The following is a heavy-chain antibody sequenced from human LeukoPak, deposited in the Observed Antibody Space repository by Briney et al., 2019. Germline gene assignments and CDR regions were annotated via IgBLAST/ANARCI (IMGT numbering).Heavy chain of an antibody. CDR3: ASGITMVRGVITL. D-gene: IGHD3-10*01. CDR1: GFTFSSYS. V-gene: IGHV3-21*01. Sequence: PGGSLRLSCAASGFTFSSYSMNWVRQAPGKGLEWVSSISSSSSYIYYADSVKGRFTISRDNAKNSLYLQMNSLRAEDTAVYYCASGITMVRGVITLWGQGTLVTVSS. J-gene: IGHJ4*02. CDR2: ISSSSSYI.